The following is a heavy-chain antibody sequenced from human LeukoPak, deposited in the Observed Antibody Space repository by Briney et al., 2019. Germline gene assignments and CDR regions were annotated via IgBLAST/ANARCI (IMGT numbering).Heavy chain of an antibody. D-gene: IGHD3-10*01. CDR1: GYTFTGYY. V-gene: IGHV1-2*02. CDR3: ARDIDGSGSYYDY. CDR2: INPNSGGT. J-gene: IGHJ4*02. Sequence: GASVKVSCKASGYTFTGYYMHWVRQAPGQGLEWMGWINPNSGGTNYAQKFQGRVTMTRDTSISTAYMELSRLRSDDTAVYYCARDIDGSGSYYDYWGQGTLVTVSS.